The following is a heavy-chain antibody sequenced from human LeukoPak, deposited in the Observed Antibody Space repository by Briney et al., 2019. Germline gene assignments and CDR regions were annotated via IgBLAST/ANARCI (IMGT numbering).Heavy chain of an antibody. Sequence: SETLSLTCTVSGGSISSSSYYWGWIRQPPGKGLEWIGSIYYSGSTYCNPSLKSRVTISVDTSKNQFSLKLSSVTAADTAVYYCARHYCSSTSCPIDHWGQGTLVTVSS. J-gene: IGHJ4*02. V-gene: IGHV4-39*01. CDR2: IYYSGST. CDR1: GGSISSSSYY. CDR3: ARHYCSSTSCPIDH. D-gene: IGHD2-2*01.